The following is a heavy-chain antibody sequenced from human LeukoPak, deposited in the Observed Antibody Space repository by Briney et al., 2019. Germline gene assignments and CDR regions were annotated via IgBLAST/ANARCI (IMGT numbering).Heavy chain of an antibody. CDR2: INSDGSST. V-gene: IGHV3-74*01. CDR3: ARENMIVVVYDAFDI. D-gene: IGHD3-22*01. CDR1: AFTFSSYW. Sequence: PGGSLRLSCAASAFTFSSYWMHRVRQAPGKGLVWVSRINSDGSSTSYADSVKGRFTTSRDNAKNTLYLQMNSLRAEDTAVYYCARENMIVVVYDAFDIWGQGTMVTVSS. J-gene: IGHJ3*02.